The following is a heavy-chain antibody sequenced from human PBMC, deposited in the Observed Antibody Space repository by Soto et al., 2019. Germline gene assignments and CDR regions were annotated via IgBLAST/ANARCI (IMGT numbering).Heavy chain of an antibody. Sequence: SETLSLSCTVSGGSISSGGFYWSWIRQHPGKGLEWIGYIYYSGSTYYNPSLKSRVTISVDTSKNQFSLNLSSVTAADTAVYYCARAPSAGPCFECWGQGTLVTVSS. CDR3: ARAPSAGPCFEC. J-gene: IGHJ4*02. CDR2: IYYSGST. CDR1: GGSISSGGFY. D-gene: IGHD6-19*01. V-gene: IGHV4-31*03.